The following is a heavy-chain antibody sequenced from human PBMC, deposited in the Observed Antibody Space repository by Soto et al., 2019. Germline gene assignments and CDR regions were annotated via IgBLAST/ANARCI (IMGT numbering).Heavy chain of an antibody. Sequence: GGSLRLSCAASGFTVSSNYMSWVRQAPGKGLEWVSVIYSGGSTYYADSVKGRFTISRDNSKNTLYLQMNSLRAEDTAVYYCARAHSSGYYYVDWYFDLWGRGTLVTVSS. CDR3: ARAHSSGYYYVDWYFDL. J-gene: IGHJ2*01. V-gene: IGHV3-53*01. CDR1: GFTVSSNY. D-gene: IGHD3-22*01. CDR2: IYSGGST.